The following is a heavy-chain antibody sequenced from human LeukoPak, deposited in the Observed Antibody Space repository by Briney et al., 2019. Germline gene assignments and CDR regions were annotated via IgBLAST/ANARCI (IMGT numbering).Heavy chain of an antibody. CDR2: INHSGSS. D-gene: IGHD6-13*01. Sequence: SETLSLTCAVYGESFKDYYWNWIRQPPGKGLEWIGEINHSGSSNYNPSLKSRVTISVDTPKNQFSLKLSSVTAADTAVYYCARSGTYQHSSSYDYWGQGTLVTVSS. V-gene: IGHV4-34*01. J-gene: IGHJ4*02. CDR3: ARSGTYQHSSSYDY. CDR1: GESFKDYY.